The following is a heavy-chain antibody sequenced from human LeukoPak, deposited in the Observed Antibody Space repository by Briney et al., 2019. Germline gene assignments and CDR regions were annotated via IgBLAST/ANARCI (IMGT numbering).Heavy chain of an antibody. CDR2: IYTSGST. Sequence: SETLSLTCTVSSGSISSYYWSWIRQPAGKGLEWIGRIYTSGSTNYNPSPKSRVTMSVDTSKNQFSLKLSSVTAADTAVYYCARGNSPPGYCSGGSCAHFDYWGQGALVTVSS. D-gene: IGHD2-15*01. V-gene: IGHV4-4*07. CDR3: ARGNSPPGYCSGGSCAHFDY. CDR1: SGSISSYY. J-gene: IGHJ4*02.